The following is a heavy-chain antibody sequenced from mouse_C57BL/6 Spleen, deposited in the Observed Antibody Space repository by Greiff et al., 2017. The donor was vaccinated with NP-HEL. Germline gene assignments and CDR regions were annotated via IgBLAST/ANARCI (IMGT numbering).Heavy chain of an antibody. CDR3: ARWGNDYFDY. D-gene: IGHD2-3*01. Sequence: VQLQQPGAELVRPGTSVKLSCKASGYTFTSYWMHWVKQRPGQGLEWIGVIDPSDSYTNYNQKFKGKATLTVDTSSSTAYMQLSSLTSEDSAVYYCARWGNDYFDYWGQGTTLTGSS. CDR1: GYTFTSYW. J-gene: IGHJ2*01. V-gene: IGHV1-59*01. CDR2: IDPSDSYT.